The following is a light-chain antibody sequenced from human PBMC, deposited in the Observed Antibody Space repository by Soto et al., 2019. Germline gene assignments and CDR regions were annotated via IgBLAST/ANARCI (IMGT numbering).Light chain of an antibody. CDR1: QSVSSY. Sequence: EIVLTQSPATLSLSPGEIATLSCRASQSVSSYLAWYQRKPGQAPRLLIYDASNRATGIPARFSGSGSGTDFTLTISSLEPEDFAVYYCQQRSNSFTFGPGTKVDIK. CDR3: QQRSNSFT. CDR2: DAS. J-gene: IGKJ3*01. V-gene: IGKV3-11*01.